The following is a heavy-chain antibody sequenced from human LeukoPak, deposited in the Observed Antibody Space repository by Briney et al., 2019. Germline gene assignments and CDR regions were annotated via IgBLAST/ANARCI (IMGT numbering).Heavy chain of an antibody. CDR2: IYTSGST. Sequence: PSQTLSLTCTVSGGSISSGSYYWSWIRQPAGKGLEWIGRIYTSGSTNYNPSLKSRVTISVDTSKNQFSLKLSSVTAADTAVYYCARIEARGDDYYDSSGYYVNAFDIWGQGTMVTVSS. CDR1: GGSISSGSYY. V-gene: IGHV4-61*02. J-gene: IGHJ3*02. D-gene: IGHD3-22*01. CDR3: ARIEARGDDYYDSSGYYVNAFDI.